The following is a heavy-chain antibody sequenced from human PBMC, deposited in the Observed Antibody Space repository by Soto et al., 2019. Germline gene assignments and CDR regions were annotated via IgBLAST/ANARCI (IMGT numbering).Heavy chain of an antibody. CDR3: VRGGISGGFSNYGS. CDR1: GFSFNDYW. V-gene: IGHV3-74*01. Sequence: GSLRLSCAASGFSFNDYWIHGVLQAPGQGLLWVSRIHMDGRTTTYADSVKGRFTISRDNANNMMYLQMNSLRVEDTAVYYCVRGGISGGFSNYGSCGQGALVSVSS. CDR2: IHMDGRTT. J-gene: IGHJ5*02. D-gene: IGHD1-26*01.